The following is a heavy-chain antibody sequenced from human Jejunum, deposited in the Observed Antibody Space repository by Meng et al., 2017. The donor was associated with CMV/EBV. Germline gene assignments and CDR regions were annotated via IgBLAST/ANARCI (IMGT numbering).Heavy chain of an antibody. D-gene: IGHD3-16*01. V-gene: IGHV3-7*01. Sequence: SCAASGFAFSTCWMSWVRKAPGKGLEWVANIKQDGSDKYYVDSVKGRFTISRDNAKNSLYLQMNSLRAEDTAVYYCARFGGLFDYCGQGTLVTVSS. CDR1: GFAFSTCW. CDR3: ARFGGLFDY. J-gene: IGHJ4*02. CDR2: IKQDGSDK.